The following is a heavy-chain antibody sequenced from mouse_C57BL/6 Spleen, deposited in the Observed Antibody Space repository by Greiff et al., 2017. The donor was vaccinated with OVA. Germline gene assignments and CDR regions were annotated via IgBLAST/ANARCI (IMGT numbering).Heavy chain of an antibody. Sequence: QVQLKQPGAELVRPGSSVKLSCKASGYTFTSYWMDWVKQRPGQGLEWIGNIYPSDSETHYNPQFKVKATLTVDKSSRPAYMQLSRLTSVYSAVFYCARDGDSWGQGTTLTVAS. J-gene: IGHJ2*01. CDR3: ARDGDS. V-gene: IGHV1-61*01. D-gene: IGHD2-13*01. CDR1: GYTFTSYW. CDR2: IYPSDSET.